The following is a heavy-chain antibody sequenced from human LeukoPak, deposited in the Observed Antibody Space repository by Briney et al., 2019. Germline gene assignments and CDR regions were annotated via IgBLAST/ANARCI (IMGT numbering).Heavy chain of an antibody. CDR1: GGSISSYY. V-gene: IGHV4-59*01. D-gene: IGHD3-22*01. CDR3: ASTPITYYYDSSGYYWFDY. J-gene: IGHJ4*02. Sequence: SETLSLTCTVSGGSISSYYWSWIRQPPGKGLEWIGYIYYSGSTNYNPSLKSRVTISVDTSKNQFSLKLSSVTAADTAVYYRASTPITYYYDSSGYYWFDYWGQGTLVTVSS. CDR2: IYYSGST.